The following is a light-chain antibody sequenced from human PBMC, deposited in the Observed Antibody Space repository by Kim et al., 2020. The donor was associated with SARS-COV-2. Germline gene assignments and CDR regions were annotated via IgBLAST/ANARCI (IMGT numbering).Light chain of an antibody. V-gene: IGLV3-1*01. CDR1: RLGNKY. CDR3: QAWDSTTTV. Sequence: SYELTQPPSVSVSPGQTASITCPGDRLGNKYVCWYQQKPGQSPVVVIYQDTQRPSGISERFSGSNSGNTATLTISGTQAMDEADYYCQAWDSTTTVFGGG. J-gene: IGLJ2*01. CDR2: QDT.